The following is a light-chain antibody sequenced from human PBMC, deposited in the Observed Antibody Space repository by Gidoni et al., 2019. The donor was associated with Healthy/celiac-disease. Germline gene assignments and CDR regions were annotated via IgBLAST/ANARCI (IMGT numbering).Light chain of an antibody. V-gene: IGLV2-14*01. CDR1: SSDVGGSNY. Sequence: QSALTQPASVSGSPGQSITISCTGTSSDVGGSNYVSWYQQHPGKAPKLMIYEVSNRPSGVSNRFSGSKSGNTASLTISELQAEDEADYYCSSYTSSSTRVFGTGTKVTVL. J-gene: IGLJ1*01. CDR3: SSYTSSSTRV. CDR2: EVS.